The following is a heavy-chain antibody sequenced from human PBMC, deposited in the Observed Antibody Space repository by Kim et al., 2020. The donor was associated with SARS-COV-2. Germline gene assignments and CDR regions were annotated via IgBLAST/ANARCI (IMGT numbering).Heavy chain of an antibody. CDR3: ARAWAAARAYGMDV. J-gene: IGHJ6*02. CDR1: GGSISSSSYY. CDR2: IYYSGST. V-gene: IGHV4-39*01. D-gene: IGHD6-13*01. Sequence: SETLSLTCTVSGGSISSSSYYWGWIRQPPGKGLEWIGSIYYSGSTYYNPSLKSRVTISVDTSKNQFSLKLSSVTAADTAVYYCARAWAAARAYGMDVWGQGTTVTVSS.